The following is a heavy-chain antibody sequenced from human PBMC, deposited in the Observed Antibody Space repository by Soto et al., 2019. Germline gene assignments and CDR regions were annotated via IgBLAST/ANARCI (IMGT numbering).Heavy chain of an antibody. CDR3: ARDNTMVRGARGFDP. CDR1: GGTFSSYT. D-gene: IGHD3-10*01. J-gene: IGHJ5*02. Sequence: QVQLVQSGAEVKKPGSSVKVSCKASGGTFSSYTISWVRQAPGQGLEWMGRIIPILGIANYAQKFQGRVTSTADTPTNTDYMELSRLRSEDTAVYYCARDNTMVRGARGFDPWGQGTLVTVSS. CDR2: IIPILGIA. V-gene: IGHV1-69*08.